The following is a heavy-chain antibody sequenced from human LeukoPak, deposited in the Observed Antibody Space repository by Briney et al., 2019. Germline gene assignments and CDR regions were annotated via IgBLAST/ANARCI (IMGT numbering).Heavy chain of an antibody. CDR1: GFTFSSYA. CDR2: ISGSGGST. CDR3: AKEGYCSGGSCYGGAPFDY. J-gene: IGHJ4*02. Sequence: PGGSLRLSCAASGFTFSSYAMSWVRQAPGKGLEWVSAISGSGGSTYYADSVKGRFTISRDNSKNTLYLQMNSLRAEDTAVYYCAKEGYCSGGSCYGGAPFDYWGQGTLVTVSS. V-gene: IGHV3-23*01. D-gene: IGHD2-15*01.